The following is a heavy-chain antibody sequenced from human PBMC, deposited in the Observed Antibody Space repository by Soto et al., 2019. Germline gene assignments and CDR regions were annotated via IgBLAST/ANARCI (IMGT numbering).Heavy chain of an antibody. J-gene: IGHJ2*01. Sequence: GGSLRLSCAASGFTFSSYAMSWVRQAPGKGLEWVSAISGSGGSTYYADSVKGRFTISRDNSKNTLYLQMNSLRAEDTAVYYCAKGALTRLGIEWYFDLWGRGTLVTVSS. CDR3: AKGALTRLGIEWYFDL. V-gene: IGHV3-23*01. D-gene: IGHD7-27*01. CDR1: GFTFSSYA. CDR2: ISGSGGST.